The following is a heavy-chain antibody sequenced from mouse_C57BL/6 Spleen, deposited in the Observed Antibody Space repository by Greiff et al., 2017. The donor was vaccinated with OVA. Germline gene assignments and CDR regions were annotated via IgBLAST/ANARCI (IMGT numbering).Heavy chain of an antibody. CDR1: GYAFSSYW. Sequence: VQLVESGAELVKPGASVKISCKASGYAFSSYWMNWVKQRPGKGLEWIGQIYPGDGDTNYNGKFKGKATLTADKSSSTAYMQLSSLTSEDSAVYFCARAYYGSSPLDYWGQGTSVTVSS. V-gene: IGHV1-80*01. CDR3: ARAYYGSSPLDY. J-gene: IGHJ4*01. D-gene: IGHD1-1*01. CDR2: IYPGDGDT.